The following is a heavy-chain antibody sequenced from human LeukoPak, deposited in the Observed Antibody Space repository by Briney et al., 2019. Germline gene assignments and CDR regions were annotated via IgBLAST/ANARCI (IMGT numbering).Heavy chain of an antibody. CDR1: GFTFTTYW. CDR2: IKQDGTEK. CDR3: AKDRGDYGDYEIPSYYFDY. V-gene: IGHV3-7*03. Sequence: GGSLRLSCAASGFTFTTYWMSWVRQAPGKGLEWVANIKQDGTEKYYVDSVKGRFTISRDNAKNSLYLQMNSLRAEDTAVYYCAKDRGDYGDYEIPSYYFDYWGQGTLVTVSS. J-gene: IGHJ4*02. D-gene: IGHD4-17*01.